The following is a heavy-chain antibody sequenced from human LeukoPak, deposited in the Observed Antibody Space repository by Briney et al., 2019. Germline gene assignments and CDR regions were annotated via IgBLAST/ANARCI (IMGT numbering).Heavy chain of an antibody. D-gene: IGHD3-3*01. Sequence: GGSLRLSCAASGFTFSSYAMHWVRQAPGKGLEWVAVISYDGCNKYYADSVKGRFTISRDNSKNTLYLQMNSLRAEDTAPYYCAKSVAIYFYYGLDVWGQGTTVTVSS. V-gene: IGHV3-30*04. CDR1: GFTFSSYA. CDR3: AKSVAIYFYYGLDV. CDR2: ISYDGCNK. J-gene: IGHJ6*02.